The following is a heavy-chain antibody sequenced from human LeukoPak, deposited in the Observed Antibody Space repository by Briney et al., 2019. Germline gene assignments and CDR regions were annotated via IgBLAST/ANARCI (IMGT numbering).Heavy chain of an antibody. J-gene: IGHJ6*03. CDR2: MNPNSGNT. D-gene: IGHD2-2*01. CDR3: ARGGHCSSTSCSRGGRYYYYYMDV. Sequence: GASVKVSCKASGYTFTSYDINWVRQATGQGLEWMGWMNPNSGNTGYAQKFQGRVTMTRNTSISTAYMELSSLRSEDTAVYYCARGGHCSSTSCSRGGRYYYYYMDVWGKGTTVTISS. CDR1: GYTFTSYD. V-gene: IGHV1-8*01.